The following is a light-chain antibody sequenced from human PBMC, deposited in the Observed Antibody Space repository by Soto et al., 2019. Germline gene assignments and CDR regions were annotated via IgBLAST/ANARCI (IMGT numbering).Light chain of an antibody. Sequence: DIQMTQSPSTLSASVGDRITITCRASQSFSRRVAWYQQKPGKAPKLLIYDASSLESGVPSRFSGRGSGTEFTLTISSLQPDDCATYYCHTYNSYSLHTFGQGTKLEIK. J-gene: IGKJ2*01. V-gene: IGKV1-5*01. CDR3: HTYNSYSLHT. CDR2: DAS. CDR1: QSFSRR.